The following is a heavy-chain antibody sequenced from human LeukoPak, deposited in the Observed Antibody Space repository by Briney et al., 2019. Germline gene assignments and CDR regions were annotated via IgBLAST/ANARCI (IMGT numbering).Heavy chain of an antibody. CDR3: TRDPQSNWGHAFDI. J-gene: IGHJ3*02. V-gene: IGHV3-49*04. CDR2: IRSKAYGGTT. D-gene: IGHD7-27*01. Sequence: GGSLRLSCTASGFTFGDYAMSWVRQAPGKGLEWVGFIRSKAYGGTTEYAASVKGRLTIPRDDSKSIAYLQMNSLKTEDTAVYYCTRDPQSNWGHAFDIWGQGTMVTVSS. CDR1: GFTFGDYA.